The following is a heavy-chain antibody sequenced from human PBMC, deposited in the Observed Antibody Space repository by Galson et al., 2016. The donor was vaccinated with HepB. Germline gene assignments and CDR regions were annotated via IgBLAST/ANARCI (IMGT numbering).Heavy chain of an antibody. J-gene: IGHJ4*02. CDR1: GYTFGTYG. CDR3: ARDSATIPSKWRGPPRFDY. D-gene: IGHD5-24*01. CDR2: ISAFNGDT. Sequence: SVKVSCKASGYTFGTYGISWVRQAPGQGLEWMGWISAFNGDTNYAQKFQGRVTMTTETSTSTAYMELKSLRPDDTAIYFCARDSATIPSKWRGPPRFDYWGKGTLVTVSS. V-gene: IGHV1-18*01.